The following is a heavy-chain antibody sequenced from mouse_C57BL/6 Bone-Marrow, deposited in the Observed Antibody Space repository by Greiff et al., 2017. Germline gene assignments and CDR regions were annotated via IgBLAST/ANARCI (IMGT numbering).Heavy chain of an antibody. D-gene: IGHD2-5*01. CDR1: GYTFTSYW. V-gene: IGHV1-64*01. J-gene: IGHJ4*01. Sequence: QVQLQQPGAELVKPGASVKLSCKASGYTFTSYWMHWVKQRPGQGLEWIGMIHPNSGSTNYNEKFKIKATLTVDKSSSTAYMQLSSLTSEDSAVYYCAGYSNYEEGAMHYWGQGTSVTFSS. CDR3: AGYSNYEEGAMHY. CDR2: IHPNSGST.